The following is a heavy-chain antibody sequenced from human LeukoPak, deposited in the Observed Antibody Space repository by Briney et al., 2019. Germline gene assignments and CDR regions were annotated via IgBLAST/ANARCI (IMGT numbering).Heavy chain of an antibody. CDR2: IYYSGST. D-gene: IGHD3-3*01. Sequence: SETLSLTCAVSGGSISSGGYSWSWIRQPPGKGLEWIGSIYYSGSTYHNPSLKSRVTISVDTSKNQFSLKLGSVTAADTAVYYCARSMYYDFWSGSDPDYGMDVWGQGTTVTVSS. J-gene: IGHJ6*02. V-gene: IGHV4-30-2*03. CDR1: GGSISSGGYS. CDR3: ARSMYYDFWSGSDPDYGMDV.